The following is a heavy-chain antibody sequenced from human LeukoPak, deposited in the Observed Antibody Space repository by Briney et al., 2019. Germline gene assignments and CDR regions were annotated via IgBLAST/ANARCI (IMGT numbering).Heavy chain of an antibody. D-gene: IGHD1-26*01. CDR3: ARDREGSRYYFDY. CDR1: GYTFNSYY. J-gene: IGHJ4*02. CDR2: INPSGGST. Sequence: ASVKVSCKASGYTFNSYYMHWVRQAPGQGLEWMGIINPSGGSTTYAQKFQGRVTMTRDTSTSAVYMELSSLRSEDTAVYYCARDREGSRYYFDYWGQGTLVTVSS. V-gene: IGHV1-46*02.